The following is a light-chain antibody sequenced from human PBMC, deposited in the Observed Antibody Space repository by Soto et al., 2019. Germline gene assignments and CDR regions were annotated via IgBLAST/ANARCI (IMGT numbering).Light chain of an antibody. V-gene: IGKV3D-20*02. CDR3: QQRSNWPRIT. J-gene: IGKJ5*01. CDR2: GAS. CDR1: QSVSSSY. Sequence: EIVFTQSPGTLSLSPGERATLSCRASQSVSSSYLAWYQQKPGQAPRLLIYGASSRATGIPDRFSGSGSGTDFTLTISSLEPEDFAVYYCQQRSNWPRITFGQVTRLEIK.